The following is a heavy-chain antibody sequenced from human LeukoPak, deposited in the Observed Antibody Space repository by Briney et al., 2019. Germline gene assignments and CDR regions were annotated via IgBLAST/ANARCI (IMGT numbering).Heavy chain of an antibody. CDR3: ARGRHFDWLLYPPQPPDY. J-gene: IGHJ4*02. Sequence: SETLSLTCTASGGSISSGSYYWSWIRQPAGKGLEWIGRIYTSGSTNYNPSLKSRVTISVDTSKNQFSLKLSSVTAADTAVYYCARGRHFDWLLYPPQPPDYWGQGTLVTVSS. V-gene: IGHV4-61*02. CDR1: GGSISSGSYY. D-gene: IGHD3-9*01. CDR2: IYTSGST.